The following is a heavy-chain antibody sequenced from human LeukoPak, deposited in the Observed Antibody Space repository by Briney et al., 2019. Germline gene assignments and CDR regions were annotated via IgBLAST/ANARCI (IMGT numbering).Heavy chain of an antibody. V-gene: IGHV4-38-2*01. D-gene: IGHD5-12*01. CDR2: IYPGGST. CDR3: ARHCYSGLGEFDY. Sequence: SETLSLTCAVSGYSISSGYYWGWVRQPPGKGLEWIGSIYPGGSTNYSPSLKSRVTISVDTSKNQFSLNLRSVTAADTAVYYCARHCYSGLGEFDYWGQGTLVTVSS. J-gene: IGHJ4*02. CDR1: GYSISSGYY.